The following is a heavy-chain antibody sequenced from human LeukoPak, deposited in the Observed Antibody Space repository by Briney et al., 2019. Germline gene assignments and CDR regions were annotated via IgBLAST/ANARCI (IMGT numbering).Heavy chain of an antibody. CDR1: GYTFNGYY. CDR2: INPNSGGT. V-gene: IGHV1-2*02. J-gene: IGHJ4*02. CDR3: ARDPAFYCSGGSCYPY. Sequence: GASVKVSCKASGYTFNGYYMHWVRQAPGQGLEWMGWINPNSGGTNYAQKFQGRVTMTRDTSISTAYMELSRLRSDDTAVYYCARDPAFYCSGGSCYPYWGQGTLVTVSS. D-gene: IGHD2-15*01.